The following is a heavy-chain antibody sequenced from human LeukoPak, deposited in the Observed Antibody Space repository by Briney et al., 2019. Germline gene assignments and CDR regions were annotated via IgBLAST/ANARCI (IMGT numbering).Heavy chain of an antibody. Sequence: GASVKVSCKASGYTFTGYYMHWVRQSPGQGLEWMGWINPHSGVTKYAQKFQGSVTMTRDTPISTAYMEVTRLKSDDTAVYYCARGGVDYFDSTASDAFDIWGQGTMVTVSS. CDR2: INPHSGVT. V-gene: IGHV1-2*02. D-gene: IGHD3-22*01. CDR3: ARGGVDYFDSTASDAFDI. CDR1: GYTFTGYY. J-gene: IGHJ3*02.